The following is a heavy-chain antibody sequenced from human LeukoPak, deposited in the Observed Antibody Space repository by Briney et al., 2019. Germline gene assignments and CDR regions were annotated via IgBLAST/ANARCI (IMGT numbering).Heavy chain of an antibody. Sequence: PSETLSLTCTVSGGSISSYYWSWIRQPPGKGLEWIGCIYYSGSTNYNPSLKSRVTISVDTSKNQFSLKLSSVTAADTAVYYCARMYSSSSRRGFDPWGQGTLVTVSS. CDR3: ARMYSSSSRRGFDP. D-gene: IGHD6-6*01. J-gene: IGHJ5*02. CDR1: GGSISSYY. V-gene: IGHV4-59*08. CDR2: IYYSGST.